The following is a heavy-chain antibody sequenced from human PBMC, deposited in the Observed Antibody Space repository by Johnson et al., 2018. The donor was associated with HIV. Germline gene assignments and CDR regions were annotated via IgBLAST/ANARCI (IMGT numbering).Heavy chain of an antibody. J-gene: IGHJ3*02. D-gene: IGHD1-26*01. CDR3: VAATGANGLDI. CDR2: IGTAGDT. V-gene: IGHV3-13*01. Sequence: VQLVESGGGLVKSGGSLRLSCAASGFSSRSYDMHWVRQRTGKGLEWVSGIGTAGDTYYPASVKGRFTISRVNAKNSLYLQMNSLRAGDTAVYYCVAATGANGLDIWGQGTKVTVSS. CDR1: GFSSRSYD.